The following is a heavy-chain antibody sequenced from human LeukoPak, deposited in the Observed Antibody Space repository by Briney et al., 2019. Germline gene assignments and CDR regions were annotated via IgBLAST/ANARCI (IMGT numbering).Heavy chain of an antibody. CDR2: ISTSSSFI. Sequence: PGGSLRLSCAASGFAFRSYSMGWVRQAPGKGLEWVSSISTSSSFIHYADSVTGRFTLSRDNAKNSLHLQMNSLRAEDTAVYYCAGSPRTVPNTPGPFEYWGQGTLVTVSS. CDR3: AGSPRTVPNTPGPFEY. J-gene: IGHJ4*01. D-gene: IGHD1-14*01. CDR1: GFAFRSYS. V-gene: IGHV3-21*01.